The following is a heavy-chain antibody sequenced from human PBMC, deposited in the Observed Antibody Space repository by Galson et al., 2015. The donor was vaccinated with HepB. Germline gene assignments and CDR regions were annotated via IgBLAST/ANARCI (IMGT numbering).Heavy chain of an antibody. Sequence: SLRLSCAASGFTFSHYGMHWVRQAPGKGLEWVAVISYDGSNKHYAVSVKGRFTIFRDKSKSTLYLQMNSLRIEDTSVYYCARDRDTAMDRSTGYFDYWGQGTLVTVSS. CDR2: ISYDGSNK. V-gene: IGHV3-30*03. D-gene: IGHD5-18*01. CDR3: ARDRDTAMDRSTGYFDY. CDR1: GFTFSHYG. J-gene: IGHJ4*02.